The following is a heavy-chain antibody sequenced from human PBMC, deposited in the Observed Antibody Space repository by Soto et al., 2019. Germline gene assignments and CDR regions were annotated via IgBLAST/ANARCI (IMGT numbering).Heavy chain of an antibody. Sequence: EVQLVESGGGLVQPGGSLRLSCAASGFTFSSYWMSWVRQAPGKGLEWVANIKQDGSEKYYVDSVKGRFTISRDNAKNSLYLQMNSMRAEDTAVYYCARLRSRYYFDYWGQGTLVTVSS. J-gene: IGHJ4*02. CDR1: GFTFSSYW. CDR2: IKQDGSEK. CDR3: ARLRSRYYFDY. V-gene: IGHV3-7*01.